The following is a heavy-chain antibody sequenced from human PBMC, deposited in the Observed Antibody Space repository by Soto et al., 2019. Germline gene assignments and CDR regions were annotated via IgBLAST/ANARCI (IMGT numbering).Heavy chain of an antibody. D-gene: IGHD1-26*01. CDR2: TYYGSKWYN. Sequence: PSQTLSLTCAISGDSVSSNSAAWNWIRQSPSRGLERLGRTYYGSKWYNDYAVSVKSRITINPDTSKNQFSLQLNSVTPEDTAVYYCARARGELLAHNWFDPWGQGTLVTVSS. V-gene: IGHV6-1*01. CDR1: GDSVSSNSAA. J-gene: IGHJ5*02. CDR3: ARARGELLAHNWFDP.